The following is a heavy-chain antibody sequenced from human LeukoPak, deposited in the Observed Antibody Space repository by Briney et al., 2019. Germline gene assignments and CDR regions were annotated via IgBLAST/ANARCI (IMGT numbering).Heavy chain of an antibody. Sequence: PGTSLRLSCAASGFTFSSYGIHWVRQAPGKGLEWVTILWYDGNNKYYADSVKGRFTISRDTSKNTVYLQMNSLRPEDTAVYYCARSQGSTYNPRSGFDYWGQGTLVTVSS. CDR2: LWYDGNNK. D-gene: IGHD1-14*01. V-gene: IGHV3-33*01. J-gene: IGHJ4*02. CDR1: GFTFSSYG. CDR3: ARSQGSTYNPRSGFDY.